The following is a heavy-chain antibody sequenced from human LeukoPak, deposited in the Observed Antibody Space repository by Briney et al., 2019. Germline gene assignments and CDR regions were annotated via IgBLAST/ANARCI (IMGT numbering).Heavy chain of an antibody. D-gene: IGHD1-26*01. Sequence: ASVKVSCKASGYTFTSYAMHWVRQAPGQRLEWMGWINAGNGNTKYSQKFQGRVTITRDTSASTAYMELSSLRSEDTAVYYCARDWAGGVGAIGYWGQGTLVTVSS. CDR3: ARDWAGGVGAIGY. CDR1: GYTFTSYA. J-gene: IGHJ4*02. V-gene: IGHV1-3*01. CDR2: INAGNGNT.